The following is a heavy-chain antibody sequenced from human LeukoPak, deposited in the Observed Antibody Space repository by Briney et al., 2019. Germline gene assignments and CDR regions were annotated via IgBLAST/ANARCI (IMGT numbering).Heavy chain of an antibody. J-gene: IGHJ4*02. CDR3: TRGAGWLIDY. Sequence: PSETLSLTCTVSDDSISDYYRGWIRQPPGKGLEWIGYFHNSGTSTYNPSLKSRVTISADTSKNQFSLKLNSLTTADTAVYYCTRGAGWLIDYWGLGILVTVSS. D-gene: IGHD3-16*01. V-gene: IGHV4-59*01. CDR1: DDSISDYY. CDR2: FHNSGTS.